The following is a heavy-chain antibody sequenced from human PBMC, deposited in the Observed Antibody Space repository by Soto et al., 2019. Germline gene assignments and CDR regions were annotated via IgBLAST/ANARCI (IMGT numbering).Heavy chain of an antibody. CDR2: INHSGST. V-gene: IGHV4-34*01. Sequence: PSETLSLTCAVYGGSFSGYNWTWIRQPPGKGLEWIGEINHSGSTNYNPSLKSRVTISVDTSKNQFSLRLSSVTAADTAVYYCAREVMRYYDSSGYSAFDYWGQGPLGTAPQ. J-gene: IGHJ4*02. CDR3: AREVMRYYDSSGYSAFDY. D-gene: IGHD3-22*01. CDR1: GGSFSGYN.